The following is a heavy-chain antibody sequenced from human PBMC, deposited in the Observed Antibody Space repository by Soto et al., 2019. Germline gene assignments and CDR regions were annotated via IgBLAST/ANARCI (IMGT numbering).Heavy chain of an antibody. CDR1: GDSISSSYW. CDR3: ARYDFGIFAD. Sequence: SETLSLTCAVSGDSISSSYWWSLVRQPPGKGLEWIGEIYHSETTNYNPSLKSRVTLSMDKSKNQFSLMLTSVTAADAAVYFCARYDFGIFADWGHGILVTVSS. V-gene: IGHV4-4*02. CDR2: IYHSETT. J-gene: IGHJ4*01. D-gene: IGHD4-17*01.